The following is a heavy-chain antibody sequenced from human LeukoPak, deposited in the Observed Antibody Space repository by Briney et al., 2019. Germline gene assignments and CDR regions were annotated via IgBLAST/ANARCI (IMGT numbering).Heavy chain of an antibody. D-gene: IGHD6-13*01. J-gene: IGHJ1*01. CDR1: GGSISSGDYY. Sequence: SETLSLTCTVSGGSISSGDYYCSWIRQPPGKGLEWIGYIYYSGSTYYNPSLKSRVTISVDTSKNQFSLKLSSVTAAHTAVYYCARGHSSSWYDKYFQHWGQGTLVTVSS. CDR3: ARGHSSSWYDKYFQH. CDR2: IYYSGST. V-gene: IGHV4-30-4*01.